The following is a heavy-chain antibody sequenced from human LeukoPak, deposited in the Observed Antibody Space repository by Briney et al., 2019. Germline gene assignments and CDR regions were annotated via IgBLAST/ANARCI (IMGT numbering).Heavy chain of an antibody. V-gene: IGHV1-2*02. Sequence: ASVKVSCKASGYTFTGYYIHWVRQAPGQGLEWKGWINPNSGGTNYAQKFQGRVTMTRDTSISTAYMELNRLTSDDTAVYYCARGQYSSGLGLLDYWGQGTLVTVSS. J-gene: IGHJ4*02. CDR1: GYTFTGYY. CDR2: INPNSGGT. CDR3: ARGQYSSGLGLLDY. D-gene: IGHD6-19*01.